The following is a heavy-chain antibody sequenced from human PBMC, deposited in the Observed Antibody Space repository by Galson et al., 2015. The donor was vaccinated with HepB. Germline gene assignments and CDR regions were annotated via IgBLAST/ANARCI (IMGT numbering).Heavy chain of an antibody. J-gene: IGHJ4*02. CDR1: GFTFSSYW. Sequence: SLRLSCAASGFTFSSYWMHWVRQAPGKGPEWVSRISSDGSSISYADSVKGRFTTSRDNAKNTLYLQMNSLRAEDTAVYYCAKLIHFPGIGVDSWGQGTLVTVSS. CDR2: ISSDGSSI. D-gene: IGHD2-8*01. V-gene: IGHV3-74*01. CDR3: AKLIHFPGIGVDS.